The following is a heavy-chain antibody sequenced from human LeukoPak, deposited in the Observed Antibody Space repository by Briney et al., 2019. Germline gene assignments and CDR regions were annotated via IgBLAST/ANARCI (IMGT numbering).Heavy chain of an antibody. V-gene: IGHV3-30-3*01. Sequence: PGGSLRLSCAASGFTFSSYAMHWVRQAPGKGLEWVAVISYDGSNKYYADSVKGRFTISRDNSKSMLYLQMNSLRAEDTAVYYCARDHRGYSSGWDYYFDYWGQGTLVTVSS. J-gene: IGHJ4*02. CDR2: ISYDGSNK. CDR1: GFTFSSYA. D-gene: IGHD6-19*01. CDR3: ARDHRGYSSGWDYYFDY.